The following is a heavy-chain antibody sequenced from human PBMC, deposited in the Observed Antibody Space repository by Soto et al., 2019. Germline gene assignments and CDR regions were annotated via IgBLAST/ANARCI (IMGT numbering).Heavy chain of an antibody. Sequence: QVQLQESGPGLVKPSQTLSLTCTVSGGSINSGGSYWSWIRQHPGQGLEWIGYIYYSGSTYYNPSLKSRVTISTDMSKNQFSLKLSSVTAADTAVYYCARGATYSWAFDYWGQGTLVTVSS. CDR2: IYYSGST. J-gene: IGHJ4*02. CDR1: GGSINSGGSY. V-gene: IGHV4-31*03. D-gene: IGHD2-21*01. CDR3: ARGATYSWAFDY.